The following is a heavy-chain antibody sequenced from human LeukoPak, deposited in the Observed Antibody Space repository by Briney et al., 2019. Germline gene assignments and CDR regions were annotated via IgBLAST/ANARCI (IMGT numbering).Heavy chain of an antibody. CDR2: ISYDGSNK. CDR1: GFTFSSYG. D-gene: IGHD2-2*01. Sequence: GGSLRLSCAASGFTFSSYGMHWVRQAPGKGLEWVAVISYDGSNKYYADSVKGRFTISRDNSKNTLYLQMSSLRAEDTAVYYCAKENCGSTSCYLDGYSSSWVYWGQGTLVTVSS. J-gene: IGHJ4*02. CDR3: AKENCGSTSCYLDGYSSSWVY. V-gene: IGHV3-30*18.